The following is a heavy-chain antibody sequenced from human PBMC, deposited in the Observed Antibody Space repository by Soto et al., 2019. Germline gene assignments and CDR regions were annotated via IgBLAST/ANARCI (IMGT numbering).Heavy chain of an antibody. CDR1: GDSISSSNW. D-gene: IGHD1-26*01. Sequence: QVQLQESGPGLVKPSGTLSLTRAVSGDSISSSNWWSWVRQPPGKGLEWIGEIYHSGRANYNPALKSPVTISVDKSKTQFSLNLNSVTAADTAVYYCARHSGSYFRDYWGQGTLVTVSS. J-gene: IGHJ4*02. V-gene: IGHV4-4*02. CDR3: ARHSGSYFRDY. CDR2: IYHSGRA.